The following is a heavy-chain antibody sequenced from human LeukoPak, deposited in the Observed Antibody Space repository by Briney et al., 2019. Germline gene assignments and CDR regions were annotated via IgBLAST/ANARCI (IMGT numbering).Heavy chain of an antibody. CDR1: GGSFSGYY. CDR2: INHSGST. D-gene: IGHD5-18*01. V-gene: IGHV4-34*01. CDR3: ARRGYSYGTFDY. J-gene: IGHJ4*02. Sequence: SETLSLTCAVYGGSFSGYYWSWIRQPPGKGLEWIGEINHSGSTNYNPSLKSRVAISVDTFKNQFSLKLSSVTAADTAVYYCARRGYSYGTFDYWGQGTLVTVSS.